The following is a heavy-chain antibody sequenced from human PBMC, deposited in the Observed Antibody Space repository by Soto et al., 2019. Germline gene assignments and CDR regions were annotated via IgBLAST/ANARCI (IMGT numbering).Heavy chain of an antibody. D-gene: IGHD2-21*01. CDR1: GFTFSDYY. Sequence: QVQLLESGGGLVKPGGSLSLSCAASGFTFSDYYMSWVRQAPGKGLECVAYISVSSTYANYGDSVEGRFTISRDNAENSLFLQMNSLRADDTAVYYCARGVRYYSSEKPANFDYWGQGALVTVSS. CDR2: ISVSSTYA. J-gene: IGHJ4*02. V-gene: IGHV3-11*05. CDR3: ARGVRYYSSEKPANFDY.